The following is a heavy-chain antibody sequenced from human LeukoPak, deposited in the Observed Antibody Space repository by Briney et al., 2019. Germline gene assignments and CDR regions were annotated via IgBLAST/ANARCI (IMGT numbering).Heavy chain of an antibody. V-gene: IGHV1-2*02. CDR3: ARDGDSPMVDFDY. Sequence: ASVKVSCKTSGYTFTDFYFYWLRQAPGQGLEWVGWIFPRNGDTNYAQKFQDRVTLTRDTSISTAYMELSRLTSDDTAIYYCARDGDSPMVDFDYWGQGTLVTVPS. D-gene: IGHD5-18*01. CDR2: IFPRNGDT. J-gene: IGHJ4*02. CDR1: GYTFTDFY.